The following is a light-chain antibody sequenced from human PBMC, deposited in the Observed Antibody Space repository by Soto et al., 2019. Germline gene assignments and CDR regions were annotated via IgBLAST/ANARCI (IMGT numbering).Light chain of an antibody. CDR1: SSNIVNNY. CDR3: GTWDSSLSAV. Sequence: QSVLTQPPSVSAAPGQKVTISCSGSSSNIVNNYVSWYQPLPGTAPKLLIYENNKRPSGIPDRFSGSKSGTSATLGITGLQTGDEADYYCGTWDSSLSAVFGGGTKLTVL. J-gene: IGLJ2*01. V-gene: IGLV1-51*02. CDR2: ENN.